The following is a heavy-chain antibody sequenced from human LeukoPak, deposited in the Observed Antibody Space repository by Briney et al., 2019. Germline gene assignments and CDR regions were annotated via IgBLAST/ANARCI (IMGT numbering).Heavy chain of an antibody. D-gene: IGHD5-24*01. CDR1: GFTFSSYA. CDR2: ISGSGGST. J-gene: IGHJ4*02. V-gene: IGHV3-23*01. CDR3: ARDGDGYNWVDYFDY. Sequence: PGGSLRLSCAASGFTFSSYAMSWVRQAPGKGLEWVSAISGSGGSTYYADSVKGRFTISRDNSKNTLYLQMDSLRAEDTAVYYCARDGDGYNWVDYFDYWGQGTLVTVSS.